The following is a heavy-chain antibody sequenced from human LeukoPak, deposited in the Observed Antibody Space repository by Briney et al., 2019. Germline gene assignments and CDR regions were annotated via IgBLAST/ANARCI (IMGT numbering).Heavy chain of an antibody. CDR3: ARDRAFMTTVVTFDY. Sequence: ASVKVSCKASGYTFTGYYMHWVRQAPGQGLEWMGWINPNSGGTNYAQKFQGRVTMTRDTSISTAYMELSRLRSDDTAVYYCARDRAFMTTVVTFDYWGQGTLVTVSS. V-gene: IGHV1-2*02. J-gene: IGHJ4*02. CDR2: INPNSGGT. CDR1: GYTFTGYY. D-gene: IGHD4-23*01.